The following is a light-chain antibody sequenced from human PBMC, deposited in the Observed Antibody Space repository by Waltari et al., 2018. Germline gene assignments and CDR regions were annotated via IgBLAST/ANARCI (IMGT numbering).Light chain of an antibody. CDR2: DTS. V-gene: IGKV3-20*01. CDR1: QTVRTTY. Sequence: EIVLTQSPGPLSFSPGERATLPCRASQTVRTTYLAWYQQKPGQAPTLVIHDTSSRATGIPYRFSGSGSGTDFSLTISSLEPEDFAVYYCQQYDSSPLTFGGGTKVETK. J-gene: IGKJ4*01. CDR3: QQYDSSPLT.